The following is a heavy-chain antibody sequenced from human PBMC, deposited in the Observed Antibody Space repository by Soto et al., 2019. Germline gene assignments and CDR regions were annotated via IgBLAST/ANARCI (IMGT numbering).Heavy chain of an antibody. CDR3: AGRLGNTWYAYCFHY. J-gene: IGHJ4*02. CDR2: ISGSGENK. CDR1: GFTFSVYS. V-gene: IGHV3-23*04. D-gene: IGHD6-13*01. Sequence: EVQLVESGGGLVKPGGSLRLSCAASGFTFSVYSMSWVRQAPGKGLEWVSDISGSGENKYYVASVRSRFTISRDNSENTLFLQKNSMTVEEPAVYYCAGRLGNTWYAYCFHYWGQGTLVTVSS.